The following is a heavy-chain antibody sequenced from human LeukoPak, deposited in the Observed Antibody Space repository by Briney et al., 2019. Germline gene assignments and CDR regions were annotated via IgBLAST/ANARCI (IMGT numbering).Heavy chain of an antibody. V-gene: IGHV4-30-4*08. D-gene: IGHD6-6*01. Sequence: SETLSLTCIVSGGSISSGDYYWSWIRQPPGKGLEWIGYIYYSGSTYYNPSLKSRVTISVDTSKNQFSLKLSSVTAADTAVYYCARGSLRAARNWGQGTLVTVSS. CDR2: IYYSGST. CDR1: GGSISSGDYY. CDR3: ARGSLRAARN. J-gene: IGHJ4*02.